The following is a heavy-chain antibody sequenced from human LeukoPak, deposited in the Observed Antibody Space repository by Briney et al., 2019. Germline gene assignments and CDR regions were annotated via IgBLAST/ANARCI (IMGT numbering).Heavy chain of an antibody. D-gene: IGHD6-25*01. CDR2: IRYDGSNK. J-gene: IGHJ2*01. Sequence: GGSLRLSCAASGFTFSTSSMNWVRQAPGKGLEWVAFIRYDGSNKYYADSVKGRFTISRDNSKNTLYLQMNSLRAEDTAVYYCARDQRHFDLWGRGTLVTVSS. CDR1: GFTFSTSS. CDR3: ARDQRHFDL. V-gene: IGHV3-30*02.